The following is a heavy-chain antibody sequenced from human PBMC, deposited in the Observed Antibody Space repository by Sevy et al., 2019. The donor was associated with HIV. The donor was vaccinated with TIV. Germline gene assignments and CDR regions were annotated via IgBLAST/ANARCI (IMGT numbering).Heavy chain of an antibody. CDR1: GFTFIDYA. V-gene: IGHV3-30*04. J-gene: IGHJ4*02. CDR3: ARGRVTSHYFDY. CDR2: ISDDGSKT. D-gene: IGHD2-21*02. Sequence: GGSLRLSCADCGFTFIDYAMHWVRQAPGKGLEWVAVISDDGSKTYYAGSLNGRFTISRDNSKNPLYLQMNSLRADDTAVYYCARGRVTSHYFDYWGQGTLVTVSS.